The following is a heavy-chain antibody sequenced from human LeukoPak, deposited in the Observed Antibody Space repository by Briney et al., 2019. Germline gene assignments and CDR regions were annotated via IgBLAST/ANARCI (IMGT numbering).Heavy chain of an antibody. D-gene: IGHD3-3*01. CDR2: MYYSGST. Sequence: SETLSLTCTVSGGSISSYYWSWIRQPPGKGLEWSGYMYYSGSTNYNPSLKSRVTISVDTSKNQFSLRLSSVTAADTAVYYCARAERSGYSSGMGFYYYYYMDVWGKGTTVTVSS. J-gene: IGHJ6*03. CDR3: ARAERSGYSSGMGFYYYYYMDV. V-gene: IGHV4-59*01. CDR1: GGSISSYY.